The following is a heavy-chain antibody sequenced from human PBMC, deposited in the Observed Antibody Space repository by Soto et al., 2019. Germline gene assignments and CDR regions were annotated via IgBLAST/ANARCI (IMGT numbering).Heavy chain of an antibody. CDR2: IYYSGST. CDR3: ARHEARLYSDS. J-gene: IGHJ4*02. Sequence: TLSLTCTVSRRSISSGTNYWAWIRQPPGKWLEWIANIYYSGSTFYNPSLKSRVTISLETPKNQFSLKLRSVTAADTAVYYCARHEARLYSDSWGPGTLVSGSS. V-gene: IGHV4-39*01. D-gene: IGHD2-15*01. CDR1: RRSISSGTNY.